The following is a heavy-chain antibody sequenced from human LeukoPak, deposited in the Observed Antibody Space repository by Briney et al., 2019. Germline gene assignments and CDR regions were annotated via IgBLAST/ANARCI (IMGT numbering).Heavy chain of an antibody. V-gene: IGHV4-61*01. CDR1: GDSVSSDRYY. J-gene: IGHJ5*02. CDR3: ARYNWNTWFDP. D-gene: IGHD1-1*01. Sequence: TTSETLSLTCTVSGDSVSSDRYYWTWIRQSPGKGLEWIAYIRYSGHTNYNPSLNSRVTISLDTSKNQFSLRLSSVTAADMAVYYCARYNWNTWFDPWGQGTLVTVSS. CDR2: IRYSGHT.